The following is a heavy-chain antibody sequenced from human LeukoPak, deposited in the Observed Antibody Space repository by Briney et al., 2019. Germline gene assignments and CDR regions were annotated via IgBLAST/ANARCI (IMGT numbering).Heavy chain of an antibody. CDR1: GGSISSSRYY. CDR3: ARQGAGGRAFDI. Sequence: SETLSLTCTVSGGSISSSRYYWGWIRQPPGKGLEWIGSIYYSGSTYYNPSLKSRVTISVETSKNQVSLKLSSVTAADTAVYYCARQGAGGRAFDIWGQGTMVTVSS. D-gene: IGHD6-19*01. J-gene: IGHJ3*02. V-gene: IGHV4-39*01. CDR2: IYYSGST.